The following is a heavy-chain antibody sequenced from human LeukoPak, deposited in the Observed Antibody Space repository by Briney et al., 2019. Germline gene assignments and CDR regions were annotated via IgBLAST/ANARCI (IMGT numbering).Heavy chain of an antibody. J-gene: IGHJ4*02. Sequence: PGGSLRLSCAASGFTFNNYGMSWVRQAPGKGLEWVSYISSSSSTIYYADSVKGRFTISRDNAKNSLYLQMNSLRAEDTAVYYCARKQGDDSSGYYYGKRFGYFDYWGQGTLVTVSS. D-gene: IGHD3-22*01. CDR2: ISSSSSTI. V-gene: IGHV3-48*04. CDR3: ARKQGDDSSGYYYGKRFGYFDY. CDR1: GFTFNNYG.